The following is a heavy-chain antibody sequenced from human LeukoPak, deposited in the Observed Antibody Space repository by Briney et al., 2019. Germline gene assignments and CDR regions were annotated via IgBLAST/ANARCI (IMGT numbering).Heavy chain of an antibody. Sequence: SVKVSCKASGGTFSSYAISWVRQAPGQGIEWMGGIIPIFGTANYAQKFQGRVTITADESTSTAYMELSSLRSEDTAVYYCARSSYSYGHKYYFDYWGQGTLVTVSS. J-gene: IGHJ4*02. CDR1: GGTFSSYA. D-gene: IGHD5-18*01. CDR2: IIPIFGTA. CDR3: ARSSYSYGHKYYFDY. V-gene: IGHV1-69*13.